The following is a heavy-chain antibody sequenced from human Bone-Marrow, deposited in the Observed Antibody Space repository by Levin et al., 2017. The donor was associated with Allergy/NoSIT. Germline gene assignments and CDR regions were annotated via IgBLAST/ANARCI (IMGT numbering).Heavy chain of an antibody. V-gene: IGHV7-4-1*02. CDR3: VREVYSNSDPGYYFDY. CDR2: INTNTGNP. D-gene: IGHD6-6*01. Sequence: EASVKVSCKASGYAFTSYAMNWVRQAPGQGLEWMGWINTNTGNPTYAQGFTGRFVFSLDTSVSTAYLQISSLKAEDTAVYYCVREVYSNSDPGYYFDYWGQGTLVTVSS. J-gene: IGHJ4*02. CDR1: GYAFTSYA.